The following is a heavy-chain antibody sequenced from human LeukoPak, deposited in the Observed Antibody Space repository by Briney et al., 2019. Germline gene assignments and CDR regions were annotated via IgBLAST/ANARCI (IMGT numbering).Heavy chain of an antibody. CDR2: IYTSGST. J-gene: IGHJ4*02. D-gene: IGHD6-13*01. CDR3: ARLVFREIAAAGY. V-gene: IGHV4-61*02. Sequence: PSETLSLTCTVSGGSISSGSYYWSWIRQPAGKGLEWIGRIYTSGSTNYNPSLKSRVTISVDTSKNQLSLKLGSVTAADTAVYYCARLVFREIAAAGYWGQGTLVTVSS. CDR1: GGSISSGSYY.